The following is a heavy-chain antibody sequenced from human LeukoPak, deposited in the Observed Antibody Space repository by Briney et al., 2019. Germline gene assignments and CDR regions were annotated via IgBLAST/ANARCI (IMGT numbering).Heavy chain of an antibody. Sequence: GGSLRLSCAASGFTFSSYGMHWVRQAPGKGLEWVAVIWYDGSNKYYADSVKGRFTISRDNSKNTLYLQMNSLRAEDTAVYYCARSVTYDFWCGYFTAVDYWGQGTLVTVSS. CDR2: IWYDGSNK. J-gene: IGHJ4*02. V-gene: IGHV3-33*08. CDR1: GFTFSSYG. CDR3: ARSVTYDFWCGYFTAVDY. D-gene: IGHD3-3*01.